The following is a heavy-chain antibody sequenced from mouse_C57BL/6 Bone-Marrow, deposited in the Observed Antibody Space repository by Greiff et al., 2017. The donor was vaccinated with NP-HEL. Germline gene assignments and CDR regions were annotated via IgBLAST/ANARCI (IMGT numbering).Heavy chain of an antibody. V-gene: IGHV5-17*01. CDR2: ISSGSSTI. CDR1: GFTFSDYG. D-gene: IGHD1-1*01. CDR3: ARQGTTVGGYWYFDV. Sequence: EVMLVESGGGLVKPGGSLKLSCAASGFTFSDYGMHWVRQAPEKGLEWVAYISSGSSTIYYADTVKGRFTISRDNAKNTLFLQMTSLRSEDTAMYYWARQGTTVGGYWYFDVRGTGTTVTVAS. J-gene: IGHJ1*03.